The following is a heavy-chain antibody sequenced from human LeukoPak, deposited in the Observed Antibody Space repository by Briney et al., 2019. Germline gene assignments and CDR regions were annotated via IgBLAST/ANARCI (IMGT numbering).Heavy chain of an antibody. Sequence: SETLSLTCTVSGDSMSSYYWSWIRQPPGKGLEWVAYISYSGSTKYNPSLQNRVTISIDTSKNKFSLKLSTVTAADTAVYYCARGRGIYNSGPFYFDYWGQGTLVTVSS. CDR3: ARGRGIYNSGPFYFDY. J-gene: IGHJ4*02. V-gene: IGHV4-59*01. CDR1: GDSMSSYY. CDR2: ISYSGST. D-gene: IGHD6-19*01.